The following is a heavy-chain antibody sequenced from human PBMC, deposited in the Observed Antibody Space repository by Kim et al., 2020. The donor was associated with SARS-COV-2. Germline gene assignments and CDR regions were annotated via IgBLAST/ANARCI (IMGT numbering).Heavy chain of an antibody. CDR1: GDSLSSDY. CDR2: IYTSGRT. Sequence: SETLSLTCTVSGDSLSSDYWSWNRQPAGKGLEWIGRIYTSGRTNYNPSLHSRVTMSVDMAKNQFSLKLSSVTAADTAAYYCASALGLWGQGTLVTVSS. D-gene: IGHD4-17*01. J-gene: IGHJ1*01. CDR3: ASALGL. V-gene: IGHV4-4*07.